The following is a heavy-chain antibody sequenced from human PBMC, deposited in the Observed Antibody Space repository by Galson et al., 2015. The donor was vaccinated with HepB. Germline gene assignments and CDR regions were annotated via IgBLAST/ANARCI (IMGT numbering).Heavy chain of an antibody. CDR3: AKDVQRGYSYGYFDY. CDR2: ISGSGGST. J-gene: IGHJ4*02. D-gene: IGHD5-18*01. V-gene: IGHV3-23*01. CDR1: GFTFSSYA. Sequence: SLRLSCAASGFTFSSYAMSWVRQAPGKGLEWVSAISGSGGSTYYADSVKGRFTISRDNSKNTLYLQMNSLRAEDTAVYYCAKDVQRGYSYGYFDYWGQGTLVTVSS.